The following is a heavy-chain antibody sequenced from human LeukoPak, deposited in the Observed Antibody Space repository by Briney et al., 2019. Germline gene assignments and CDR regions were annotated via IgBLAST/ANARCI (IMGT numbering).Heavy chain of an antibody. J-gene: IGHJ4*02. V-gene: IGHV1-8*02. Sequence: GASVKVSCKASGYTFTTFEISWVRQAPEQGLEWMGWVNPNSGDTGYAQQIQGRVNLTRNTAIATAYMELSSLKSEDTAVYYCARVDTGLTYWGQGTLIIVSS. CDR1: GYTFTTFE. CDR2: VNPNSGDT. D-gene: IGHD2-8*02. CDR3: ARVDTGLTY.